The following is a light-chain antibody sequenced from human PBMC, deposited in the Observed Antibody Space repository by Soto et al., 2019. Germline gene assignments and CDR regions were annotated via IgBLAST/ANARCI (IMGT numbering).Light chain of an antibody. CDR2: DAS. V-gene: IGKV3-11*01. CDR1: QSVGRH. J-gene: IGKJ1*01. Sequence: IVLPQSPATLSLSPGERATLSCRASQSVGRHLNWYRQKPGQAPRLLIYDASEGATGIPARFSGSGSGTDFTLTISGLQPEDFATYYCQQSYSIPRTFGPGTKVDIK. CDR3: QQSYSIPRT.